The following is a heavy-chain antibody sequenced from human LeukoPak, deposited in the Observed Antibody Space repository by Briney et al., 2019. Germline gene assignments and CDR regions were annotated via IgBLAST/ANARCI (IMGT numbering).Heavy chain of an antibody. V-gene: IGHV3-7*01. CDR1: KFAFNTYW. J-gene: IGHJ4*02. CDR3: AREVNYYDRSSGYLRQFFLDN. Sequence: PGGSLRLSCEVSKFAFNTYWMTWVRQAPGKGLEWVANIKQDEREKFYTDSVKGRFTISRDNAKKSLFLQMNSLRAEDTAVYYCAREVNYYDRSSGYLRQFFLDNWGQGTQVAVSS. CDR2: IKQDEREK. D-gene: IGHD3-22*01.